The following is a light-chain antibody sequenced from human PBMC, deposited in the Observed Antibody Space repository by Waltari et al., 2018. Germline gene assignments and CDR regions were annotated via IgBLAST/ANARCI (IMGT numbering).Light chain of an antibody. CDR2: DVN. Sequence: QSALTQPRSVSGSPAQSVTISCSGTSSDIGGYNYVSWYQQYPGKAPKLITYDVNKRPPGVPDPFSGSKSGNADSLTLSGLQTEDEADDYCCSYAGPDNHVVFGGGTKMTVL. CDR1: SSDIGGYNY. CDR3: CSYAGPDNHVV. J-gene: IGLJ2*01. V-gene: IGLV2-11*01.